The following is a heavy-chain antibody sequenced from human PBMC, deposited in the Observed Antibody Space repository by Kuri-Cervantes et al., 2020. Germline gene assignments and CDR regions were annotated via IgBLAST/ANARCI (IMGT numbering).Heavy chain of an antibody. CDR3: AKETLYGGNPWYYFDY. Sequence: GGSLRLSCAGSGFTFSSYAMTWVRQTPGKGLEWVSAISGSGGSTYYADSVKGRFTISRDNSKNTLYLQMNSLRAEDTAVYYCAKETLYGGNPWYYFDYWGQGTLVTVSS. CDR1: GFTFSSYA. J-gene: IGHJ4*02. CDR2: ISGSGGST. V-gene: IGHV3-23*01. D-gene: IGHD4-23*01.